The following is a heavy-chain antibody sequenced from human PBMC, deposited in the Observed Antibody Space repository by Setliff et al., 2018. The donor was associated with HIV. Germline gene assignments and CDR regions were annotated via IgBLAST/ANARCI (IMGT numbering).Heavy chain of an antibody. Sequence: SETLSLTCSVSGGSISSGGYYWSWIRQHPGKGLEWIGYIYYSGSTYYNPSLKSRVTISVDTSKNQFSLKLSSVTAADTAVYCCARGGAAAGIVSYYYYYMDVWGKGTTVTVSS. V-gene: IGHV4-31*03. J-gene: IGHJ6*03. CDR1: GGSISSGGYY. CDR3: ARGGAAAGIVSYYYYYMDV. CDR2: IYYSGST. D-gene: IGHD6-13*01.